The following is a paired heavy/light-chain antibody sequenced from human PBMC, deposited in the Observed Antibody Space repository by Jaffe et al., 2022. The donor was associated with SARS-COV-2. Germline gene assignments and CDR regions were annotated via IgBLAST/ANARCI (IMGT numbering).Light chain of an antibody. CDR3: QSADSSGTSVV. Sequence: SYELTQPPSVSVSPGQTARITCSGDALPKQYAYWYQQKPGQAPVLVIYKDSERPSGIPERFSGSSSGTTVTLTISGVQAEDEADYYCQSADSSGTSVVFGGGTKLTVL. CDR2: KDS. V-gene: IGLV3-25*03. J-gene: IGLJ2*01. CDR1: ALPKQY.
Heavy chain of an antibody. Sequence: QVQLVQSGAEVKKPGASVKVSCKASGYTFTSYYMHWVRQAPGQGLEWMGIINPSGGSTSYAQKFQGRVTMTRDTSTSTVYMELSSLRSEDTAVYYCARDLSVVTVVMTLDQPYGMDVWGQGTTVTVSS. J-gene: IGHJ6*02. D-gene: IGHD2-2*03. CDR3: ARDLSVVTVVMTLDQPYGMDV. V-gene: IGHV1-46*01. CDR1: GYTFTSYY. CDR2: INPSGGST.